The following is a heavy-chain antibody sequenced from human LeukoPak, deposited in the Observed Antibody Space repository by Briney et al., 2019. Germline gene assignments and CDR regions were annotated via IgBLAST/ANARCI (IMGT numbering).Heavy chain of an antibody. CDR1: GFTFSSYW. CDR3: ARAQTAGLDV. CDR2: IKEDGSEK. D-gene: IGHD1-14*01. J-gene: IGHJ6*04. Sequence: GGSLRLSCTASGFTFSSYWMTWVRQAPGKGLEWVANIKEDGSEKKYVDSVKGRFTISRDNAKNSLYLQMNSLRVEDTAVYYCARAQTAGLDVWGKGTTVTVSS. V-gene: IGHV3-7*01.